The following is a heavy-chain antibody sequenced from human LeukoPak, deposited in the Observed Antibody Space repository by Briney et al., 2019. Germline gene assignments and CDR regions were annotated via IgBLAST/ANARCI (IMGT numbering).Heavy chain of an antibody. CDR1: GGSFSGYY. J-gene: IGHJ4*02. D-gene: IGHD3-10*01. CDR3: ARGERGIRGVPNKALHFDY. V-gene: IGHV4-34*01. Sequence: SETLSLTCAVYGGSFSGYYWTWIRQPPGKGLEWIGEINQSGGANYNPSLKSRVTISKDMSKKQFSLKLTSVTAADTAVYYCARGERGIRGVPNKALHFDYWGQGTLVTVSS. CDR2: INQSGGA.